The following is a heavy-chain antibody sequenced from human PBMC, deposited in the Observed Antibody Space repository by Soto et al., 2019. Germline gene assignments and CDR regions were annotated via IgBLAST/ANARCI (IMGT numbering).Heavy chain of an antibody. J-gene: IGHJ4*02. CDR1: GITFRSYW. CDR2: IGSDGRST. Sequence: EVQLVESGGGLVQPGGSLRLSCAASGITFRSYWMHWVRQVPGKGLVWVSRIGSDGRSTNYADSVKGRFTISRDNAKNTLYLQMNSLRAEDTALYYCARDVCNSVDYWGQGTLLTVSS. D-gene: IGHD4-4*01. V-gene: IGHV3-74*01. CDR3: ARDVCNSVDY.